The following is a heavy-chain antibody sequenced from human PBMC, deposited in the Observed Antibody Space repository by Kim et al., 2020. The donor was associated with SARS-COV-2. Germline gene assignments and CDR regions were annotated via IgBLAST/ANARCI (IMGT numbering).Heavy chain of an antibody. J-gene: IGHJ4*02. D-gene: IGHD1-26*01. CDR2: INPGGGST. CDR3: ARVWGEWETSY. V-gene: IGHV1-46*01. CDR1: GYTFTSYY. Sequence: ASVKVSCKASGYTFTSYYIHWVRQAPGQGLEWMGIINPGGGSTSYAQKLQGRVTMTRDTSTSTVYMELSGLRSEDTAVYYCARVWGEWETSYWGQGTLVT.